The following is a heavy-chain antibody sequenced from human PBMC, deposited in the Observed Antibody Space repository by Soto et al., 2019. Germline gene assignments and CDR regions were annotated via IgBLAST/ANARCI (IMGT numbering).Heavy chain of an antibody. J-gene: IGHJ5*02. D-gene: IGHD2-2*01. Sequence: EVQLVESGGGLVKPGESLRLSCAASGFTFSNAWMNWVRQGPGKGLEWVGRIKSNAYGATTDYAAPVKGRFTISSDGSRDTLYLQMNSLNTEDTAVYYCPTTLGYCSTSRPWGQGSLVTVSS. CDR3: PTTLGYCSTSRP. CDR1: GFTFSNAW. V-gene: IGHV3-15*01. CDR2: IKSNAYGATT.